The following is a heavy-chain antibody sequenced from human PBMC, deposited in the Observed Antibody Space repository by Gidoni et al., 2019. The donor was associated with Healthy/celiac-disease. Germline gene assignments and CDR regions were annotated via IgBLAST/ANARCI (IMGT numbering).Heavy chain of an antibody. Sequence: QVQLQQWGAGLLKPSETLSLTCAVYGGSFSGYYWSWIRQPPGKGLEWIGEINHSGSTNYNPSLKSRVTISVDTSKNQFSLKLSSVTAADTAVYYCARVGLGGLPFYYMDVWGKGTTVTVSS. CDR3: ARVGLGGLPFYYMDV. CDR2: INHSGST. CDR1: GGSFSGYY. J-gene: IGHJ6*03. D-gene: IGHD3-16*01. V-gene: IGHV4-34*01.